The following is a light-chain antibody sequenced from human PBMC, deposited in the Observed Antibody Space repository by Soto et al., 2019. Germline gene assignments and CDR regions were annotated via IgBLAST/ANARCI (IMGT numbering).Light chain of an antibody. V-gene: IGKV3-15*01. CDR1: QFVSTR. CDR2: DAY. CDR3: HEYFQWPPER. Sequence: EIVVTQSPATLSASPGERVTLTCRASQFVSTRLAWYQQRPGQVPRLLIYDAYTRALGISARFSGSGSGTEFTLTISSLQSEDFALYYCHEYFQWPPERFGRRTKV. J-gene: IGKJ1*01.